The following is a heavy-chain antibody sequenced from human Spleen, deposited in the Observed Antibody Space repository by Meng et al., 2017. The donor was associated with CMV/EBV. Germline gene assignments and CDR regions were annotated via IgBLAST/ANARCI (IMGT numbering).Heavy chain of an antibody. J-gene: IGHJ4*02. CDR1: GQTFTDHY. V-gene: IGHV1-2*06. CDR3: ARGDSNLDY. CDR2: INPNSGGT. D-gene: IGHD3-22*01. Sequence: KGSCKTSGQTFTDHYIHWGRQAPGQGLEWMGRINPNSGGTDYAQKFQGRVSVTRDTSITTAYMELSRLQSDDTAVCYCARGDSNLDYWGQGTLVTVSS.